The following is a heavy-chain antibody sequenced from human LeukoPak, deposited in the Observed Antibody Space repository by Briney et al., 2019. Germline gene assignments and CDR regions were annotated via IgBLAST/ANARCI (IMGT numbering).Heavy chain of an antibody. Sequence: GGSLRLSCAASGFTFSSYSMSWVRQAPGKGLEWVSSISSSSSYIYYADSVKGRFTISRDNSKNTLYLQMNSLRAEDTAVYYCATRDLYYDFWSGYGSYGMDVWGQGTTVTVSS. V-gene: IGHV3-21*01. CDR1: GFTFSSYS. CDR2: ISSSSSYI. CDR3: ATRDLYYDFWSGYGSYGMDV. D-gene: IGHD3-3*01. J-gene: IGHJ6*02.